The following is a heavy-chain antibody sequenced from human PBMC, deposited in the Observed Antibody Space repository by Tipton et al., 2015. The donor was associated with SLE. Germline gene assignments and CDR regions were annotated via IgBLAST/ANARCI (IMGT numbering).Heavy chain of an antibody. Sequence: SLRLSCAASGFTVSNTYMSWVRQAPGKGLEWVSIIYSGGSTHYADSVRGRFTISRDKSKNTLYLQMNSLRAEDTAVYYCAILGGVGYFDLWGRGTLVTVSS. CDR3: AILGGVGYFDL. V-gene: IGHV3-66*02. J-gene: IGHJ2*01. CDR1: GFTVSNTY. D-gene: IGHD2-8*01. CDR2: IYSGGST.